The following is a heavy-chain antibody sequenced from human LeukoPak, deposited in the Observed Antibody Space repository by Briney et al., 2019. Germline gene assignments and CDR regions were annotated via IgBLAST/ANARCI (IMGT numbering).Heavy chain of an antibody. D-gene: IGHD5-18*01. CDR2: IFSGAMTKT. V-gene: IGHV4-39*01. J-gene: IGHJ4*02. CDR1: GFSISTTSYY. Sequence: SETLSLTCSVSGFSISTTSYYWGWLRQSPGNGLELIANIFSGAMTKTNYNPSLKGRVAISADTSRNRSSLTLTSVTAEDTAVYYCARCLYRFGSFYFDLWGQGSLVTVSS. CDR3: ARCLYRFGSFYFDL.